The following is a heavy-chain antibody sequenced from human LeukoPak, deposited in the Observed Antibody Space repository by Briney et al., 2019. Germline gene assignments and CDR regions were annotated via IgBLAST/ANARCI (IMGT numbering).Heavy chain of an antibody. CDR3: ASLRGGTPSY. D-gene: IGHD3-16*01. J-gene: IGHJ4*02. CDR2: INYSGTT. Sequence: PSETLSLTCTVSGGSIGSHFWNWIRQPPGKGLEWIGYINYSGTTSYNPSLKSRITLSIDTSKNQFSLKVNSVTAADTAVYYCASLRGGTPSYWGQGTLVTVPS. V-gene: IGHV4-59*11. CDR1: GGSIGSHF.